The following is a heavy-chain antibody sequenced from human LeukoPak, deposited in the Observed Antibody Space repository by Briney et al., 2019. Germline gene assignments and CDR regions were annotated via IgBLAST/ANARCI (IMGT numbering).Heavy chain of an antibody. CDR3: ARARSGSYREIDY. J-gene: IGHJ4*02. D-gene: IGHD1-26*01. CDR2: INHSGST. Sequence: SETPSLTCAVYGGSFSGYYWSWIRQPPGKGLEWIGEINHSGSTNYNPSLKSRVTISVDTSKNQISQKLSSVTAADTAVYYCARARSGSYREIDYWGQGTLVTVSS. CDR1: GGSFSGYY. V-gene: IGHV4-34*01.